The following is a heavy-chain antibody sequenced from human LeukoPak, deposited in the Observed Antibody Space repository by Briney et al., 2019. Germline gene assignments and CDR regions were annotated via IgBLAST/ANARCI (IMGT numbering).Heavy chain of an antibody. J-gene: IGHJ4*02. CDR3: ARENHYGSGSGLNFDY. CDR1: GGTFSSYA. D-gene: IGHD3-10*01. CDR2: IIPIFGTA. V-gene: IGHV1-69*13. Sequence: SVKVSCKAYGGTFSSYAISWVRQAPGQGLEWMGGIIPIFGTANYAQKFQGRVTITADESTSTAYMELSSLRSEDTAVYYCARENHYGSGSGLNFDYWGQGTLVTVSS.